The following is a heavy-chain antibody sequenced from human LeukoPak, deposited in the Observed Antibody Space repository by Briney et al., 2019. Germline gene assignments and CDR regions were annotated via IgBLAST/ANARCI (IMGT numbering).Heavy chain of an antibody. CDR1: GYTLTRYY. V-gene: IGHV1-2*02. CDR2: INPNSGGT. D-gene: IGHD6-25*01. J-gene: IGHJ4*02. CDR3: ARGGLRGYYLDF. Sequence: ASVTVSCTASGYTLTRYYLHWVRQAPGQGLEWMGWINPNSGGTNYAQKFQGRVTMTRDTSISTAYMDLSRLRSDDTAVYYCARGGLRGYYLDFWGQGTLVTVSS.